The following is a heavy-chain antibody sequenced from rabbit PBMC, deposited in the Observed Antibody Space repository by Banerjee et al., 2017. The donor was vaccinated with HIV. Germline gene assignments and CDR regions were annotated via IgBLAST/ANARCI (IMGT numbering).Heavy chain of an antibody. CDR3: ARDSSGWGADFSL. CDR2: IYSSNGDK. Sequence: QEQLVESGGGLVQPEGSLTLTCKASGSDISSNAMCWVRQAPGKGLELIACIYSSNGDKWYASWVNGRFTISRSTSLNTVDLKMTSLTVADTATYFCARDSSGWGADFSLWGPGTLVTVS. J-gene: IGHJ4*01. V-gene: IGHV1S47*01. D-gene: IGHD4-1*01. CDR1: GSDISSNA.